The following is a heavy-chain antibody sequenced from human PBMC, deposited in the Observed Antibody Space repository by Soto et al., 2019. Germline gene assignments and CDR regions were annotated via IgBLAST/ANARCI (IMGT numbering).Heavy chain of an antibody. J-gene: IGHJ3*02. CDR1: GFTFSSYG. V-gene: IGHV3-33*01. D-gene: IGHD4-17*01. CDR2: IWYDGSNK. Sequence: PGGSLRLSCAPSGFTFSSYGMHWARQAPGKGLEWVAVIWYDGSNKVYADSVKGRFTISRDNSKNTLYLQTNSLRAEDTAVYYCARDLSGDYGALDTWGQGTMVTVSS. CDR3: ARDLSGDYGALDT.